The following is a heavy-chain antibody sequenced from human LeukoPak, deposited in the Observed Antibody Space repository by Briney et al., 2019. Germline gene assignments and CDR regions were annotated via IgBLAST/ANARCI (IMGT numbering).Heavy chain of an antibody. J-gene: IGHJ4*02. CDR2: ISAYNGNT. CDR3: ARSVWGSYRYSRYFDY. D-gene: IGHD3-16*02. CDR1: GYXFTSYG. Sequence: ASVKVSCKASGYXFTSYGISWVRQAPGQGLEWMGVISAYNGNTNYAQKLQGRVTMTTDTSTSTAYMELRSLRSDDTAVYYCARSVWGSYRYSRYFDYWGQGTLVTVSS. V-gene: IGHV1-18*01.